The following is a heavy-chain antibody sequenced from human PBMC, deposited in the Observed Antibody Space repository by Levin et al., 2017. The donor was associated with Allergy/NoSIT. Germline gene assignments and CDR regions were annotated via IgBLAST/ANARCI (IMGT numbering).Heavy chain of an antibody. J-gene: IGHJ4*02. CDR1: GGSFITSSYF. V-gene: IGHV4-39*01. D-gene: IGHD3-10*01. Sequence: SETLSLTCTVSGGSFITSSYFWAWIRQPPGKGLEWLGSIYYSGTTYYNPSLKSRLTITIDTSTNQFSLKLRSVTAADTAVYYCARHTALLWFEELVFDSWGQGKLVAVSS. CDR3: ARHTALLWFEELVFDS. CDR2: IYYSGTT.